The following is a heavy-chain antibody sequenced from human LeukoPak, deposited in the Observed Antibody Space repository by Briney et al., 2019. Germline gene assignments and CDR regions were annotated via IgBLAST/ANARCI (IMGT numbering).Heavy chain of an antibody. J-gene: IGHJ4*02. Sequence: WGSLRLSCAASGFTFSSYSMNWVRQAPGKGLEWVSSISSSSSYIYYADSVKGRFTISRDNAKNSLYLQMNSLRAEDTAVYYCARVGHYGSGSYPTTPFDYWGQGTLVTVSS. CDR3: ARVGHYGSGSYPTTPFDY. CDR1: GFTFSSYS. D-gene: IGHD3-10*01. CDR2: ISSSSSYI. V-gene: IGHV3-21*01.